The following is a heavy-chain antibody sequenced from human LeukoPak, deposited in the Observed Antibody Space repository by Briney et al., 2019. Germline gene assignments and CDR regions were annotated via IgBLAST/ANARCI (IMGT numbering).Heavy chain of an antibody. J-gene: IGHJ5*02. V-gene: IGHV3-74*01. CDR2: ISSDGSAT. CDR3: AKYNRGSPSWFDP. Sequence: GGSLRLSCAASGFTFGTYWMHWARQAPGKGLVWVARISSDGSATIYTDSVRGRFTISRDNSKNTLYLQMNSLRAEDTAVYYCAKYNRGSPSWFDPWGQGTLVTVSS. D-gene: IGHD5-12*01. CDR1: GFTFGTYW.